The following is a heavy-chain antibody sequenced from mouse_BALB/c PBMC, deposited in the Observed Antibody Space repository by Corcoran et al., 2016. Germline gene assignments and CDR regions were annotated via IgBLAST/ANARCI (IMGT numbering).Heavy chain of an antibody. CDR1: GYSIPSGYY. J-gene: IGHJ1*01. CDR3: ASGNCWYFDV. CDR2: ISYDGSN. V-gene: IGHV3-6*02. D-gene: IGHD2-1*01. Sequence: DVQLQESGPGLVKLSQSLSLTCSVTGYSIPSGYYWNWIRQFPGNKLEWMGYISYDGSNNYNPSLKNRISITRDTSKNQFFLKLNSVTTEDTATYYCASGNCWYFDVGGAGTTVTVSS.